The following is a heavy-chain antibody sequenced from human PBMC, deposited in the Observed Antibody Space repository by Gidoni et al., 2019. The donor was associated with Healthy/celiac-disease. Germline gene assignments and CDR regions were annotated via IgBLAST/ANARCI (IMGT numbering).Heavy chain of an antibody. CDR1: GFTFDDYA. CDR2: ISRNSGSI. CDR3: AKAGDSYGYSYFDY. J-gene: IGHJ4*02. Sequence: EVQLVESGGGLVQPGRSLRLSCAASGFTFDDYAMHWVRQAPGTGLEWVSGISRNSGSIDYADSVKGRFTISRDNAKNSLYLQMNSLRAEDMALYYCAKAGDSYGYSYFDYWGQGTLVTVSS. V-gene: IGHV3-9*03. D-gene: IGHD5-18*01.